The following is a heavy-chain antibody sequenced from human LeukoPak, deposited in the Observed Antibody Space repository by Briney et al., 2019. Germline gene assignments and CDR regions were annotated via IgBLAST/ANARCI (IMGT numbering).Heavy chain of an antibody. V-gene: IGHV4-4*07. Sequence: TETLSLTCSVSGVSMSSYHWNWIRQPAGEGLEWIGRISANWNTNFNPSLKSRVSMSVDTSKNQFSLNLISVTAADTAVYYCATSIGDQWFDPCGQRTLVTVSS. CDR1: GVSMSSYH. CDR3: ATSIGDQWFDP. J-gene: IGHJ5*02. D-gene: IGHD3-16*01. CDR2: ISANWNT.